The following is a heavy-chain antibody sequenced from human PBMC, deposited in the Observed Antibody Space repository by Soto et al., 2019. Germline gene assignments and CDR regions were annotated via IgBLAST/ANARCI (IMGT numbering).Heavy chain of an antibody. V-gene: IGHV4-4*07. D-gene: IGHD4-17*01. CDR3: AKAWAPPVNRFAP. CDR1: GDSISGFY. Sequence: PWETLSLTCTVSGDSISGFYWNWIRQPAGQGLEWIGRIFSTGATNFNPSLKSRVTMSVDTSKNQFSLKLTSVTAADTAMYYCAKAWAPPVNRFAPRGQGTMVIVSS. J-gene: IGHJ1*01. CDR2: IFSTGAT.